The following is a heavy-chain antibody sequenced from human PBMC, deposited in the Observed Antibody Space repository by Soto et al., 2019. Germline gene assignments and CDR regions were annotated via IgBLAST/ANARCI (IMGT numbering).Heavy chain of an antibody. D-gene: IGHD2-2*01. V-gene: IGHV3-33*01. CDR3: ARARGEVVRTDLAY. CDR2: IWPAGSTT. J-gene: IGHJ4*02. CDR1: GFPFSSYG. Sequence: QVQLVESGGGVVQPGRSLRLSCAASGFPFSSYGMHWVRQAPGTGLEWVAVIWPAGSTTYYADSVKGRFTISRDNSMNTGDRQMYSLRDEDTAVDYGARARGEVVRTDLAYWGQVGLVTVST.